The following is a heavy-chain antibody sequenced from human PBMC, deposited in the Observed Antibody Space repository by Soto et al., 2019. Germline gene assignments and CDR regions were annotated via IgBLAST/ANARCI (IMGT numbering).Heavy chain of an antibody. Sequence: VQLVQSGAEVKKPGASVKVSCKTSGDSFNDYYIHWVRQAPGQGLEWMGWINPNGGVTNYAQNFQGRVTVTRDTSIRTVYLELSSLRSDDTAVYYCARESGGATATLDHYYFYMDVWGKGTTVTVSS. CDR2: INPNGGVT. CDR3: ARESGGATATLDHYYFYMDV. J-gene: IGHJ6*03. D-gene: IGHD5-12*01. V-gene: IGHV1-2*02. CDR1: GDSFNDYY.